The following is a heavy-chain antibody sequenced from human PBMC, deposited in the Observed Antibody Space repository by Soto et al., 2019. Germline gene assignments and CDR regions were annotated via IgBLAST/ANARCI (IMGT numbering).Heavy chain of an antibody. CDR2: TYYRSKWYN. D-gene: IGHD6-6*01. Sequence: SRTLELNCAISGESVYSKSAAWNWIRQSQWRGLEWLGGTYYRSKWYNDYAVSVESRITINPDTSMNQLSLQLNSVTPEDTAVYYSATGALYRSSNCFDPLGQGTLVTVYS. V-gene: IGHV6-1*01. J-gene: IGHJ5*02. CDR3: ATGALYRSSNCFDP. CDR1: GESVYSKSAA.